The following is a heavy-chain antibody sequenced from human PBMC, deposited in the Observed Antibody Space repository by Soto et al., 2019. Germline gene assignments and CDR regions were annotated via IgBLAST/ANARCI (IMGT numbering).Heavy chain of an antibody. CDR2: ISYDGSNK. V-gene: IGHV3-30*18. CDR1: RFTLGRNG. Sequence: RSPTLSCTASRFTLGRNGMYRVGLCPGKGLEWVAVISYDGSNKYYADSVKGRFTISRDNSKNTLYLQMNSLRAEDTAVYYCAKDSVLRYFDWLSVNWFDPWGQGP. CDR3: AKDSVLRYFDWLSVNWFDP. D-gene: IGHD3-9*01. J-gene: IGHJ5*02.